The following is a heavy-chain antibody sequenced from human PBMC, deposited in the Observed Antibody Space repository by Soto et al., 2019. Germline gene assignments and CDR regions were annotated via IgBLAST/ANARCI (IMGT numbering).Heavy chain of an antibody. J-gene: IGHJ6*03. Sequence: SETLSLTCTVSGGSISSYYWSWIRQPPGKGLEWIGYIYYSGSTNYNPSLKSRVTISVDTSKNQFSLKLSSVTAADTAVYYCARVYQTVPNYYYYMDVWGKGTTVTVSS. CDR1: GGSISSYY. CDR3: ARVYQTVPNYYYYMDV. D-gene: IGHD2-2*01. CDR2: IYYSGST. V-gene: IGHV4-59*01.